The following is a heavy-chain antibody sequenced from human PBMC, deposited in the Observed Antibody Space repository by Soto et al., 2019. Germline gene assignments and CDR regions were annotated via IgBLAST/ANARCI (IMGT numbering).Heavy chain of an antibody. J-gene: IGHJ6*02. V-gene: IGHV4-34*01. CDR2: INHSGST. D-gene: IGHD6-6*01. Sequence: PSETLSLTCAVYGGSFSGYYWSWIRQPPGKGLEWIGEINHSGSTNYNPSLKSRVTISVDTSKNQFSLKLSSVTAADTAVYYCARAGKQLARYYYYYYGMDVWGQGTTVTVSS. CDR1: GGSFSGYY. CDR3: ARAGKQLARYYYYYYGMDV.